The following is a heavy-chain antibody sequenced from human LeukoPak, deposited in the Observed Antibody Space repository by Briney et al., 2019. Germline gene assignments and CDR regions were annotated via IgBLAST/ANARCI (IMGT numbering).Heavy chain of an antibody. CDR1: GSSINSAYY. CDR2: IYHSGNT. J-gene: IGHJ5*02. D-gene: IGHD2-15*01. Sequence: SETLSLTCTVSGSSINSAYYWGWIRQPPGKGLEWIGTIYHSGNTYYNPSLKSRVTISVDTSKNQFSMKLNFVTAADTALYYCARNPADCSGGSCYPRGNSFDRWGRGSLVIVPS. CDR3: ARNPADCSGGSCYPRGNSFDR. V-gene: IGHV4-38-2*02.